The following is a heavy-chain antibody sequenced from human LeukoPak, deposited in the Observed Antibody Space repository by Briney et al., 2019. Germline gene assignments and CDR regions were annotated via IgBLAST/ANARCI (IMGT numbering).Heavy chain of an antibody. J-gene: IGHJ4*02. D-gene: IGHD2-15*01. CDR2: ISPIFGTA. CDR3: ARDCSGGSCAYFDY. Sequence: ASVKVSCKASGGTFSSYAISWVRQAPGQGLEWMGRISPIFGTANYAQKFQGRVTITTDESTSTAYMELSRLRAEKTAVYYCARDCSGGSCAYFDYWGQGTLVTVSS. V-gene: IGHV1-69*05. CDR1: GGTFSSYA.